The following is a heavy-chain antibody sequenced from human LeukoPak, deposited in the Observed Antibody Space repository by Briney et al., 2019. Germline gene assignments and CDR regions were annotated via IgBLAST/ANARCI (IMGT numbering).Heavy chain of an antibody. CDR3: ARGKYSSSWSRRMDYYYYMDV. V-gene: IGHV4-34*01. Sequence: SETQSLTCAVYGRSFSGYYWSWIRQPPGKGLEWIGEINYSGSTNYNPSLKSRVTISADTSQHQFSLKLSSVTAADTAVYYCARGKYSSSWSRRMDYYYYMDVWGKGTTVTVSS. D-gene: IGHD6-6*01. J-gene: IGHJ6*03. CDR2: INYSGST. CDR1: GRSFSGYY.